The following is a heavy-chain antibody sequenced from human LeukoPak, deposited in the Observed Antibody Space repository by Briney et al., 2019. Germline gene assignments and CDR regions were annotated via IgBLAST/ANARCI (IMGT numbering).Heavy chain of an antibody. CDR2: ISYDGSNK. V-gene: IGHV3-30*18. J-gene: IGHJ4*02. CDR3: AKDHELVATSVDY. D-gene: IGHD5-12*01. CDR1: GFTFSSYG. Sequence: GRSLRLSCAASGFTFSSYGMHWVRQAPGKGLEWVAVISYDGSNKYYADSVKGRFTISRDNSKNTLYLQMNSLRAEDTAVYYCAKDHELVATSVDYWGQGTLVTVSS.